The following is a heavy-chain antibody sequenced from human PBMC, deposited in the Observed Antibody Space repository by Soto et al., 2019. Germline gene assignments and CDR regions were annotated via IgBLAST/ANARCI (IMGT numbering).Heavy chain of an antibody. Sequence: QLQLQESGSGLVKPSQTLSLTCAVSGGSISSGGYSWSWIRQPPGKGLEWIGYIYHSGSTYYNPSLKSRVTISVDRSKNQFSLKLSSVTDADTAVYYCARGEDSGSYYQYYFDYWGQGTLVTVSS. CDR3: ARGEDSGSYYQYYFDY. J-gene: IGHJ4*02. V-gene: IGHV4-30-2*01. D-gene: IGHD3-10*01. CDR2: IYHSGST. CDR1: GGSISSGGYS.